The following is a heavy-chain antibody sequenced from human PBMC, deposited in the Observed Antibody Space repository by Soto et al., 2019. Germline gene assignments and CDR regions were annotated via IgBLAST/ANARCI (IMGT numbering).Heavy chain of an antibody. V-gene: IGHV3-21*01. CDR2: ISSSSSYI. D-gene: IGHD3-10*01. J-gene: IGHJ5*02. Sequence: EVQLVESGGGLVKPGGSLRLSCAASGFTFSSYSMNWVRQAPGKGLEWVSSISSSSSYIYYADSVKGRFTISRDNAKNSLYLQMNSLRAEDTAVYYCASGAGIRFDPWGQGTLVTVSS. CDR1: GFTFSSYS. CDR3: ASGAGIRFDP.